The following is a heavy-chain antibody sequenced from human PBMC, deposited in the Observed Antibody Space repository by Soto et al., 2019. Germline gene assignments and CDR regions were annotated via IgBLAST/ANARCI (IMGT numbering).Heavy chain of an antibody. CDR2: TYYRSKWYN. Sequence: QVHLQQSGPGLTKPWQTLSVTCVISGDGVSRIGASWNWIRPAPSLGLDWLGRTYYRSKWYNDYPAPMKRRITFTSNTSKNEIPLHLNSVTTEDTAVYYCARNEGSDYDYYFDLWGQGTLVTVSS. V-gene: IGHV6-1*01. CDR1: GDGVSRIGAS. CDR3: ARNEGSDYDYYFDL. J-gene: IGHJ4*02. D-gene: IGHD5-12*01.